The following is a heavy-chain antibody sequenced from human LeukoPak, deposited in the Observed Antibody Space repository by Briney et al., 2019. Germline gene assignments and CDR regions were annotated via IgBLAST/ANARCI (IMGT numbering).Heavy chain of an antibody. Sequence: SETLSLTCTVSGGSISSYYWSWIRQPAGKGLEWIGRIYTSGSTNYNPSLKSRVTMSVDTSKNQFSLKLSSVTAADTAVYYCARVMEEWELHGYFDYWGQGTLVTVSS. CDR3: ARVMEEWELHGYFDY. CDR2: IYTSGST. D-gene: IGHD1-26*01. J-gene: IGHJ4*02. V-gene: IGHV4-4*07. CDR1: GGSISSYY.